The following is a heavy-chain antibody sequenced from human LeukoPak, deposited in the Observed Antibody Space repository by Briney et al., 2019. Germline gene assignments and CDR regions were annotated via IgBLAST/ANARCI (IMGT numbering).Heavy chain of an antibody. Sequence: SVKVSCKASGGTFSSYAISWVRQAPGQGLEWMGGIIPIFGTANYAQKFQGRVTITTDESTSTAYMELSSLRSEDTAVYYCASAYCSGGSCYHPSGYWGQGTLVTVSS. CDR2: IIPIFGTA. D-gene: IGHD2-15*01. CDR1: GGTFSSYA. CDR3: ASAYCSGGSCYHPSGY. J-gene: IGHJ4*02. V-gene: IGHV1-69*05.